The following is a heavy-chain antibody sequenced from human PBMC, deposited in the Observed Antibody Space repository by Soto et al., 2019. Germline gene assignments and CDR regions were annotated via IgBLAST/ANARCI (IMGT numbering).Heavy chain of an antibody. CDR1: GGSISSGGYY. Sequence: SETMSLTCTVSGGSISSGGYYWSWIRQHPGKGLEWIGYIYNSESTYYNPSLKSRVTISVDTSKNQFSLKLSSVTAADTAVYYCAGLLYYYGMDVWGQGTTVTVSS. D-gene: IGHD2-15*01. CDR2: IYNSEST. V-gene: IGHV4-31*03. CDR3: AGLLYYYGMDV. J-gene: IGHJ6*02.